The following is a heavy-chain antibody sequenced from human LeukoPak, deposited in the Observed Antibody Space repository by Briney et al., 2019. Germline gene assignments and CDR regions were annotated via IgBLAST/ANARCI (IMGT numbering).Heavy chain of an antibody. CDR2: IYTSGST. V-gene: IGHV4-61*02. CDR3: ARDRSLAARVYYYYYYMDV. D-gene: IGHD2-15*01. J-gene: IGHJ6*03. Sequence: PSQTLSLTCTVSGGSISSGSYYRSWIRQPAGKGLEWIGRIYTSGSTNYNPSLKSRVTISVDTSKNQFSLKLSSVTAADTAVYYCARDRSLAARVYYYYYYMDVWGKGTTVTVSS. CDR1: GGSISSGSYY.